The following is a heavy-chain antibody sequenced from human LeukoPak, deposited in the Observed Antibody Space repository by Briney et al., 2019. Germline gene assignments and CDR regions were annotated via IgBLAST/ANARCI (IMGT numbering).Heavy chain of an antibody. CDR3: VKGLGLLEGY. D-gene: IGHD3/OR15-3a*01. V-gene: IGHV3-64D*06. CDR1: GFTFSSYA. J-gene: IGHJ4*02. CDR2: IRNNGKST. Sequence: GGSLRLSCSASGFTFSSYAMYWVRQAPGKGLEYVSAIRNNGKSTYYADSVKGRFTISRDNSKNTLYLQMSSLRAEDTAVYYCVKGLGLLEGYWGQGTPVTVSS.